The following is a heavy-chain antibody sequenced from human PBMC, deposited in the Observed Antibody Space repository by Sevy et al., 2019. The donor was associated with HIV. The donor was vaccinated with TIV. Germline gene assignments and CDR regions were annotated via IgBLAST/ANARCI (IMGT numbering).Heavy chain of an antibody. J-gene: IGHJ3*02. CDR3: ARRNDLDI. CDR2: VYYTGGT. V-gene: IGHV4-59*08. CDR1: GGSINSDH. Sequence: SETLSLTCTVSGGSINSDHWNWIRQPPGKGLEWIGYVYYTGGTNYNPSFKNRVTISVDRTKNQFSLKLTSVTAADTAVYYCARRNDLDIWGQGTMVTVSS.